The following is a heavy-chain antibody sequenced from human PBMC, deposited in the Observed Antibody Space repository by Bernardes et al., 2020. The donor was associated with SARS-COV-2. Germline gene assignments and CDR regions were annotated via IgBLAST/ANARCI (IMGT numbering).Heavy chain of an antibody. D-gene: IGHD5-12*01. CDR1: GFTFADYA. CDR3: AKDRTYSGSYLDS. CDR2: ILNSGGTT. Sequence: GGSLRLSCAASGFTFADYAMTWVRQAPGKGLEWVAGILNSGGTTSYADSVKGRFTISRDNPKNTVYLQMNSLRAEDTAVFYCAKDRTYSGSYLDSWGQGTLVTVSS. J-gene: IGHJ4*02. V-gene: IGHV3-23*01.